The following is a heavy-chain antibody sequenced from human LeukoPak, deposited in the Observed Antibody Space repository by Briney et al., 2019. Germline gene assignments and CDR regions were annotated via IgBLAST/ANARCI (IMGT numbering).Heavy chain of an antibody. J-gene: IGHJ4*02. CDR2: IIPILGIA. V-gene: IGHV1-69*04. CDR3: ARDQDYYDSSGYPYYFDY. D-gene: IGHD3-22*01. Sequence: SVKVSCKASGGTFSSYTISWVRQAPGQGLEWMGRIIPILGIANYAQKFQGRVTITADKSTSTAYMELSSLRSEDTAAYYCARDQDYYDSSGYPYYFDYWGQGTLVTVSS. CDR1: GGTFSSYT.